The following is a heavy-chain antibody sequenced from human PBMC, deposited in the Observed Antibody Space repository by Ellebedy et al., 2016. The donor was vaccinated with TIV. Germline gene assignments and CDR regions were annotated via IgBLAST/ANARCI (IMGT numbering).Heavy chain of an antibody. Sequence: ASVKVSCKASGYTFTSYFIYWVRQAPGQGLEWMGVINPIGGSTTYAQKFQGRVAMTRDTSTSTVYMGLSRLRSEDTAGYYCVRDLSTADYRDYWGQGTLVTVSS. D-gene: IGHD4-11*01. J-gene: IGHJ4*02. CDR2: INPIGGST. V-gene: IGHV1-46*01. CDR1: GYTFTSYF. CDR3: VRDLSTADYRDY.